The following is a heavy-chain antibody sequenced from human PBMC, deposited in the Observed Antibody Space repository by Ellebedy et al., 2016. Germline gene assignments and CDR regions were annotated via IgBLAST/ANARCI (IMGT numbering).Heavy chain of an antibody. CDR1: GYTFTTFS. Sequence: ASVKVSCXASGYTFTTFSITWVRQPPGQGLEWMGFVNTFSGNTKFAQKFQGRVSMTTDSSTHTAYMDLRSLRSDDTAMYYCAKTSGWGYGENWGQGTLVTVSS. CDR2: VNTFSGNT. CDR3: AKTSGWGYGEN. D-gene: IGHD3-10*01. V-gene: IGHV1-18*04. J-gene: IGHJ4*02.